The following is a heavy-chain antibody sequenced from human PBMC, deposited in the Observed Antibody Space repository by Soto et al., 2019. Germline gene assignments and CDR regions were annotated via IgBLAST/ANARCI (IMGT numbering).Heavy chain of an antibody. CDR2: ISYDGTNK. J-gene: IGHJ4*02. CDR3: ARGGEGYNYFDY. CDR1: GFTISSDA. V-gene: IGHV3-30-3*01. Sequence: QVQLVESRGGVVQPGRSLRLSCAASGFTISSDAMHWVRQAPGKWLEWVSLISYDGTNKYYADSVKGRFTISRDNSKNTLYLQMNSLRAEDTAVYYCARGGEGYNYFDYWGQGTLVTVSS. D-gene: IGHD5-12*01.